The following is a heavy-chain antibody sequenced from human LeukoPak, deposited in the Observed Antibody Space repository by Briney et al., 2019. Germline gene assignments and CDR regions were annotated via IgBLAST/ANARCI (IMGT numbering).Heavy chain of an antibody. V-gene: IGHV1-18*01. Sequence: ASVKVSCKASGYTFTSYSISLVRQAPGQGLEWMGWISAYNGNTNYAQKLQGRVTMTTDTSTSTAYMELRSLRSDDTAVYYCARAKPIAAWYQLLGGTPWLDPWGQGTMVTVSS. CDR2: ISAYNGNT. D-gene: IGHD2-2*01. CDR1: GYTFTSYS. J-gene: IGHJ5*02. CDR3: ARAKPIAAWYQLLGGTPWLDP.